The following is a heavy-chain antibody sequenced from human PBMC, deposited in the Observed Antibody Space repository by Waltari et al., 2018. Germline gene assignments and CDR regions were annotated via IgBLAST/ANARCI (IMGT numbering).Heavy chain of an antibody. CDR2: MQYRGST. CDR3: GRIAFGDDGGYFQY. Sequence: QLQLQESGPGLVRPSETLSLTCTVSVGSITTNYNWAWILQPPGKVLEWMGNMQYRGSTFYNPSLMSRVTISLDTSKNQFSLTLTSVDAADTAVYFCGRIAFGDDGGYFQYWGQGTLVTVSS. D-gene: IGHD4-17*01. J-gene: IGHJ1*01. CDR1: VGSITTNYN. V-gene: IGHV4-39*01.